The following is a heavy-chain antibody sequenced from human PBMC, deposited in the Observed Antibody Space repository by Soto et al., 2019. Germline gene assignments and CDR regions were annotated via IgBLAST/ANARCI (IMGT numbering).Heavy chain of an antibody. V-gene: IGHV3-30*03. J-gene: IGHJ4*02. CDR2: MSNDGSDK. D-gene: IGHD3-10*02. CDR1: GFTFSGHG. Sequence: GGSLRLSCAASGFTFSGHGMHWVRQRQAPGKGLEWVAVMSNDGSDKNYVDSVKGRFTISRDNSENILYLQMNSLRAEDTAVYYCARGSSSGTMSYIIDHWGQGTLVTVSS. CDR3: ARGSSSGTMSYIIDH.